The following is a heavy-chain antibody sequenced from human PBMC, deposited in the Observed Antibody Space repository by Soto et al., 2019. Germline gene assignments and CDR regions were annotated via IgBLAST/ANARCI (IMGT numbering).Heavy chain of an antibody. CDR3: PRESYNWHYDY. Sequence: QVQLVQSGAEVKEPWASVKVSCKASRYTFTAYFIHWVRQAPGQGLEWMGWINPNNGDTNYAQKFQGRLTLTRDTSINTAYMDLSRLTSDDTAVYYCPRESYNWHYDYWGQGSLVTVSS. CDR1: RYTFTAYF. V-gene: IGHV1-2*02. CDR2: INPNNGDT. D-gene: IGHD1-20*01. J-gene: IGHJ4*02.